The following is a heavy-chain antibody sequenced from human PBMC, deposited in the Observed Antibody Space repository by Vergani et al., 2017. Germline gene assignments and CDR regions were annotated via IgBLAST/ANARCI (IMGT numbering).Heavy chain of an antibody. CDR3: AKESSSSYITESGNYFDY. J-gene: IGHJ4*02. V-gene: IGHV3-30*18. Sequence: QVQLVESGGGVVQPGRSLRLSCAASGFTFSSYGMHWFRQAPGKGLEWVAVISYDGSNKYYADSVKGRFTISRDNSKNTLYLQMNSLRAEDTAVYYCAKESSSSYITESGNYFDYWGQGTLVTVSS. D-gene: IGHD6-13*01. CDR2: ISYDGSNK. CDR1: GFTFSSYG.